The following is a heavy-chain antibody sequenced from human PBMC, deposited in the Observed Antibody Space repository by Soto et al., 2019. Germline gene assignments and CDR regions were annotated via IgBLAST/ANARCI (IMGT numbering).Heavy chain of an antibody. CDR1: GLTFTSYN. D-gene: IGHD5-18*01. J-gene: IGHJ4*02. Sequence: EVQLVESGGGLVQPGGSLRLSCAASGLTFTSYNMNWVRQAPGKGLEWVSFISSSSSTIYYADSVKGRFTISRDNAKNSLYLQMNSLRDEDTAVYYCARDRGYTYGLDFWGQGALVTVSS. CDR2: ISSSSSTI. CDR3: ARDRGYTYGLDF. V-gene: IGHV3-48*02.